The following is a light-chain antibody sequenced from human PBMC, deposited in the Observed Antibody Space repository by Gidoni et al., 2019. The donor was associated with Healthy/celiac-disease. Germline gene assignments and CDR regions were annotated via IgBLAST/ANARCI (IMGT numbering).Light chain of an antibody. CDR2: KAS. J-gene: IGKJ2*01. V-gene: IGKV1-5*03. CDR3: QQYNSYSGYT. CDR1: QSISSW. Sequence: DIQMTQSPSTLSASVVARVTINCRASQSISSWLAWYQQQPGKAPKLLIYKASSLESGVRSRFSGSGSGTEFTLTISSLQRDDFATYYCQQYNSYSGYTFGQGTKLEIK.